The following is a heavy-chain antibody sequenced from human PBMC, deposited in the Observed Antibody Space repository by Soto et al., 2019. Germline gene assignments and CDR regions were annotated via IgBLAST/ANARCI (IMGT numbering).Heavy chain of an antibody. Sequence: GGSLRLSCAASGFTVSSNYVSWVRQAPGKGLEWVSVIYSGGSTYYADSVKGRFTISRHNSKNTLYLQMNSLRAEDTAVYYCARLCGGSCYSVAFDIWGQGTMVTVSS. V-gene: IGHV3-53*04. D-gene: IGHD2-15*01. J-gene: IGHJ3*02. CDR1: GFTVSSNY. CDR2: IYSGGST. CDR3: ARLCGGSCYSVAFDI.